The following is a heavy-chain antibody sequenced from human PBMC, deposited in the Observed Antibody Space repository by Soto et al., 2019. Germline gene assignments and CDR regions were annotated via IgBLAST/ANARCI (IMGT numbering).Heavy chain of an antibody. CDR1: GFPFSSFG. J-gene: IGHJ3*02. D-gene: IGHD6-13*01. CDR3: AKEGSIWKFAFDI. Sequence: QGELLESGGGVVQPGTSLRLSCAASGFPFSSFGMHWVRQAPGKGLEWVAVVSAAGYTTYYSDSVKGRFNISRDNSRNTLNLKTNSLRREDTGLYYCAKEGSIWKFAFDIWGRGTMVTVSS. V-gene: IGHV3-30*18. CDR2: VSAAGYTT.